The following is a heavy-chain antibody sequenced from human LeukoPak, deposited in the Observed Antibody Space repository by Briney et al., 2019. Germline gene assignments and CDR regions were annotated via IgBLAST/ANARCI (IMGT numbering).Heavy chain of an antibody. CDR3: ARGPALIVVAGPWPLDY. CDR1: RFTFIDYS. Sequence: GGSLRLSCAASRFTFIDYSMKWVRQAPGKGLEWVSSISSGNSYKYYGDSVKGRFTISIDNAKNSLYLQMNSLRAEDTDVYYCARGPALIVVAGPWPLDYWGQGTLVIVSS. J-gene: IGHJ4*02. CDR2: ISSGNSYK. V-gene: IGHV3-21*01. D-gene: IGHD3-22*01.